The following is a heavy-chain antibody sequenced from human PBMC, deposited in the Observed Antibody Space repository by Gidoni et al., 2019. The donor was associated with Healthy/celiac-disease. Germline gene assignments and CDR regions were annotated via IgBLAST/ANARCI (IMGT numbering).Heavy chain of an antibody. V-gene: IGHV1-69*02. CDR3: ARVGAVAGFAQYNWFDP. Sequence: QVQLVQSGAEVTKPRSSVKVSCKASGGTFSSSTISWGRQAPGQGLEWMGRFIPILGIANYAQKFQGRGTITADKYTSTAYMELSSLRSEDTAVYYCARVGAVAGFAQYNWFDPWGQGTLVTVSS. CDR1: GGTFSSST. CDR2: FIPILGIA. D-gene: IGHD6-19*01. J-gene: IGHJ5*02.